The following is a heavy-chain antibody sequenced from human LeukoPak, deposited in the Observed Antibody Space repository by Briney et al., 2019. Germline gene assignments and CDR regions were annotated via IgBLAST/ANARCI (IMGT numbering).Heavy chain of an antibody. V-gene: IGHV3-21*01. CDR1: GFIFNTYS. D-gene: IGHD6-19*01. CDR3: AGGGRSSSGWSRNWFDP. CDR2: ISSSGTYT. Sequence: GGSLRLSCAASGFIFNTYSMHWVRQAPGKGLEWVSSISSSGTYTYYADAVKGRFTISRDIARDSVSLQLNSLRDEDAAVYYCAGGGRSSSGWSRNWFDPWGQGTLVIVSS. J-gene: IGHJ5*02.